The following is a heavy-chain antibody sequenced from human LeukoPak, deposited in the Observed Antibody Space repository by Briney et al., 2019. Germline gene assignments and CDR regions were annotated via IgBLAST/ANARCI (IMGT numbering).Heavy chain of an antibody. Sequence: PSETLSLTCTVSGDSISSYYWSWIRQPPGKGLEWIGYIYYTGTTNYNPSLKSRRTISVDTSKSQFSLRLSSVTAPETAVYYCARRLTTVTNDYWGEGALVTVSS. CDR2: IYYTGTT. J-gene: IGHJ4*02. D-gene: IGHD1-1*01. V-gene: IGHV4-59*08. CDR3: ARRLTTVTNDY. CDR1: GDSISSYY.